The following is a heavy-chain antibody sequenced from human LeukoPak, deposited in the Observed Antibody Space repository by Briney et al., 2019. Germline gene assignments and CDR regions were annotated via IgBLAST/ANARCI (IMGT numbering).Heavy chain of an antibody. CDR3: ARRQGMTTAYFDY. V-gene: IGHV5-51*01. J-gene: IGHJ4*02. CDR1: GYNFTTYW. D-gene: IGHD4-17*01. Sequence: GESLKISCKGSGYNFTTYWIGWVRQMPGKGLEWVAIIYPEDSDTRYSPSFQGQVTISADKSISTAYLQWSSLKASDTAMYYCARRQGMTTAYFDYWGQGTLVTVSS. CDR2: IYPEDSDT.